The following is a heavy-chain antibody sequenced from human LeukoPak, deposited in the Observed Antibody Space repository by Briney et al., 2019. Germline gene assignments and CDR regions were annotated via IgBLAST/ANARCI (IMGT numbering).Heavy chain of an antibody. D-gene: IGHD6-19*01. CDR2: IYHSGST. J-gene: IGHJ5*02. V-gene: IGHV4-38-2*02. Sequence: PSETLSLTCTVSGYSISSGYYWGWIRQPPGKGLEWIGSIYHSGSTYYNPSLKSRVTISVDTSKNQFSLKLSSVTAADTAVYYCARVMGYSSGWGNWFDPWGQGTLVTVSS. CDR3: ARVMGYSSGWGNWFDP. CDR1: GYSISSGYY.